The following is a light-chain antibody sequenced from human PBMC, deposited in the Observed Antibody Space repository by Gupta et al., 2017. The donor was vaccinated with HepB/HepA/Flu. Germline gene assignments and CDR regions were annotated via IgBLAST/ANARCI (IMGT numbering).Light chain of an antibody. CDR2: AAS. J-gene: IGKJ5*01. V-gene: IGKV1-9*01. CDR3: QQLNSYPIT. Sequence: DIQLTQSPSFLSASVGDRVTITCRASQGISSYLAWYQQKPGKAPKLLIYAASTLQSGVPSRFSGSGSGTEFPLTISSLQPEDLATYYCQQLNSYPITFGQGTRLEIK. CDR1: QGISSY.